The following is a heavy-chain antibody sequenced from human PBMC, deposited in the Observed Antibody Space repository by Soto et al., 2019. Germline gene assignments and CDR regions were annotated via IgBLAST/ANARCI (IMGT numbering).Heavy chain of an antibody. J-gene: IGHJ1*01. V-gene: IGHV3-66*01. D-gene: IGHD6-19*01. CDR3: ARDRIAVAGNPEYFQH. CDR2: IYSGGST. CDR1: GFTVSSNY. Sequence: EVQLVESGGGLVQPGGSLRLSCAASGFTVSSNYMIWVRQAPGKGLEWVSVIYSGGSTYYADSVKGRFTISRDNSKNTLYLQMNSLRAEDTAVYYCARDRIAVAGNPEYFQHWGQGTLVTVSS.